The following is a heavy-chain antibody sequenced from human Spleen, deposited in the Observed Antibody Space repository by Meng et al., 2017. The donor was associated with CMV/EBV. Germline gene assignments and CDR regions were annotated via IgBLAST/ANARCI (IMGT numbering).Heavy chain of an antibody. CDR2: IYWDDDK. Sequence: QITLKESGPTLVKPTQTLTLTCTFSGFSLSTGGGGVGWIRQPPGKALECLALIYWDDDKSYSPSLKSRLTITKDTSKNQVVLTVTNMDPVDTATYYCAHTFDTMVDYLGQGPLGTVSS. J-gene: IGHJ4*02. D-gene: IGHD3-16*01. CDR1: GFSLSTGGGG. V-gene: IGHV2-5*02. CDR3: AHTFDTMVDY.